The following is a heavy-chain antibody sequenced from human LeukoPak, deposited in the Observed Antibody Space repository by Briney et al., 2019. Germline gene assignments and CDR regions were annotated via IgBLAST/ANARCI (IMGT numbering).Heavy chain of an antibody. Sequence: SETLSLTCTVSGNSISSRSYYWDWIRQPPGKGLEWIGSIHYSGSTYYNPSLKSRITISVDTSKNQFSLKLRSVTAADTAVYYCASREVRMSGIDDWGQGILVTVSS. J-gene: IGHJ4*02. V-gene: IGHV4-39*01. CDR3: ASREVRMSGIDD. D-gene: IGHD5-24*01. CDR2: IHYSGST. CDR1: GNSISSRSYY.